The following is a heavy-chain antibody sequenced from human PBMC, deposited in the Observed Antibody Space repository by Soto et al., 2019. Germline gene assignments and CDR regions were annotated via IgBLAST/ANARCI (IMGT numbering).Heavy chain of an antibody. CDR2: ISGSGGST. V-gene: IGHV3-23*01. CDR1: GFTFSSYA. Sequence: GGSLRLSCAASGFTFSSYAMSWVRQAPGKGLEWVSAISGSGGSTYYADSVKGRFTISRDNSKNTLYLQMNSLRAEDTAVYYCAKVKRLVRVPYGMDVWGQGTTVTVSS. J-gene: IGHJ6*02. D-gene: IGHD3-10*01. CDR3: AKVKRLVRVPYGMDV.